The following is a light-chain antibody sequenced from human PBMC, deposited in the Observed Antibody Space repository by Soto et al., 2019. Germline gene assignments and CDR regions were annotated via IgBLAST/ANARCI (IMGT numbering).Light chain of an antibody. V-gene: IGKV3D-15*01. Sequence: EIVMTQSPATLSVSPGDRATLSCRASQSVDNDLAWYQQKPGQPPRLLIYATSFRATGIPDRFRGSGSGTDFTLTISSLEPEDSAVYYCQDSSTSPWPFGQGTKVEIK. CDR1: QSVDND. J-gene: IGKJ1*01. CDR3: QDSSTSPWP. CDR2: ATS.